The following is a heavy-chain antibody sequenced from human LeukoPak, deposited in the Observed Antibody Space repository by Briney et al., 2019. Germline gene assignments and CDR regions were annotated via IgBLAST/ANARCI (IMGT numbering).Heavy chain of an antibody. CDR3: AIVKTGDYYYFDY. Sequence: GESLQISCQGSGYSFTSYWIGWVRQMPGKGLEWMGIIYPDDPDIRYSPSFQGQVTISADKSNSTANLQWSSLRASDTAMYYCAIVKTGDYYYFDYWGQGTLVTVSS. V-gene: IGHV5-51*01. J-gene: IGHJ4*02. CDR1: GYSFTSYW. CDR2: IYPDDPDI. D-gene: IGHD7-27*01.